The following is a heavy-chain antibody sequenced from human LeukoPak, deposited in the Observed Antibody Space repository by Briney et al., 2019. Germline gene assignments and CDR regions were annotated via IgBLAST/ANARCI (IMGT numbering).Heavy chain of an antibody. D-gene: IGHD4-17*01. V-gene: IGHV4-59*01. CDR3: ARGIESYGDYGY. Sequence: SETLSLTCTVSGGSISGSYWSWIRQPPGKGLEWIAYMYNSGSTNYNPSLKNRVTISIDTSKNQFSLKLSSLTAADTAIYYCARGIESYGDYGYWGQGILVTVSS. CDR1: GGSISGSY. CDR2: MYNSGST. J-gene: IGHJ4*02.